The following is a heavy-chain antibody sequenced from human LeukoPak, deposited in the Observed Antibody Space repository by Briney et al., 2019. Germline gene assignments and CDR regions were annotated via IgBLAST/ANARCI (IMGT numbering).Heavy chain of an antibody. CDR3: AKKYYYDTSGYYSDAFDI. D-gene: IGHD3-22*01. J-gene: IGHJ3*02. CDR2: MSYDGSNK. V-gene: IGHV3-30*18. CDR1: GFTFSSYG. Sequence: PGRSLRLSCAASGFTFSSYGMHWVRQAPGKGLEWVAVMSYDGSNKDYADSVKGRFTVSRDNSKNTLYLQMNSLRAEDTAVYYCAKKYYYDTSGYYSDAFDIWGQGTMVTVSS.